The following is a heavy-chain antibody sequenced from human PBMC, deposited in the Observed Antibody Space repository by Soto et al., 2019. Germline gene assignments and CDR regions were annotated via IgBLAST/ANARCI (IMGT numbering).Heavy chain of an antibody. CDR2: IYPGDSDT. V-gene: IGHV5-51*01. CDR3: ARLEEYSYGHSDAFDI. Sequence: PGESLKISCKGSGYSSTSYWIGWVRQMPGKGLEWMGIIYPGDSDTRYSPSFQGQVTISADKSISTAYLQWSSLKASDTAMYYCARLEEYSYGHSDAFDIWGQGTMVTVSS. CDR1: GYSSTSYW. D-gene: IGHD5-18*01. J-gene: IGHJ3*02.